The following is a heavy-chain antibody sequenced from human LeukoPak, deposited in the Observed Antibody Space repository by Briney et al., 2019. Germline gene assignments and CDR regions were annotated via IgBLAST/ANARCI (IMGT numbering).Heavy chain of an antibody. D-gene: IGHD1-1*01. Sequence: GGSLRLSCAASGFRFGDYWMTWARHIPGKGLEWVANIKQDGAEKHYAESVEGRFIISRDNAKNSLYLEMDSLKVEDTAVYYCARVGAWHLQRVFEYWGQGTLVTVS. V-gene: IGHV3-7*01. J-gene: IGHJ4*02. CDR1: GFRFGDYW. CDR3: ARVGAWHLQRVFEY. CDR2: IKQDGAEK.